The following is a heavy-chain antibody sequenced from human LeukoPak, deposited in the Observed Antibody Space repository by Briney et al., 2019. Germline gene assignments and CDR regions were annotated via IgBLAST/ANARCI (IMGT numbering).Heavy chain of an antibody. V-gene: IGHV3-30*02. CDR1: GFTFSSYG. D-gene: IGHD3-3*01. CDR2: IRYDGSNK. CDR3: AKDAVRFLEWLFYYFDY. J-gene: IGHJ4*02. Sequence: PGGSLRLSCAASGFTFSSYGMHWVRQAPGKGLEWVAFIRYDGSNKYYVDSVKGRFTISRDNSKNTLYLQMNSLRAEDTAVYYCAKDAVRFLEWLFYYFDYWGQGTLVTVSS.